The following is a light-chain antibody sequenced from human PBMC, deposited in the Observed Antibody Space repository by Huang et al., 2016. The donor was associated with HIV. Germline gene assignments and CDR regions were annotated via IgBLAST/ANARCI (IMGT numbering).Light chain of an antibody. CDR1: QTVGSS. Sequence: DIVMTQSPDSLAVSLGERATINCQSSQTVGSSFAWYQQNPGQSPKLLIYWASTRAFGVPDRVSGSGSGTDFTLTISSLQAADVAVYYCQQHYSSPWTFGQGTKVEIK. J-gene: IGKJ1*01. CDR2: WAS. CDR3: QQHYSSPWT. V-gene: IGKV4-1*01.